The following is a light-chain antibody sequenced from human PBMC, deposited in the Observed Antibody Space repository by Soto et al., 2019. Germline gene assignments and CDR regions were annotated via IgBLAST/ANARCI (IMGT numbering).Light chain of an antibody. CDR1: QGVSSS. J-gene: IGKJ5*01. Sequence: AIQLTQSPSSLSASVGDRVTITCRASQGVSSSLAWYQQKPGTAPKLLIYDASDLETGVPSRFSGSGSGTDFTLTISSLQPEDFATYYCQQFNNYTLTFGQGTRLEIK. CDR2: DAS. CDR3: QQFNNYTLT. V-gene: IGKV1D-13*01.